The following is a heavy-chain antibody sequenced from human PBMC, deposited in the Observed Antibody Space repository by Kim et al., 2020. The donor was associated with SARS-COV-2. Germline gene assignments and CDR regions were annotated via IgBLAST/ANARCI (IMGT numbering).Heavy chain of an antibody. Sequence: GGSLRLSCAASGFTFKMYSMSWVRLAPGRGLECVSSISGSGGSTYYADSVKGRFTISRDNSKNTLYLQMNSLRAEDTAVYYCAKGGLRSGFDPWGQGTLVTVS. D-gene: IGHD3-3*01. J-gene: IGHJ5*02. V-gene: IGHV3-23*01. CDR3: AKGGLRSGFDP. CDR2: ISGSGGST. CDR1: GFTFKMYS.